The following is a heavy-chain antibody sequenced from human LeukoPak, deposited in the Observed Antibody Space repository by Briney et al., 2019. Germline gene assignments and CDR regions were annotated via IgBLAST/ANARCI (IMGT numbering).Heavy chain of an antibody. D-gene: IGHD5-24*01. J-gene: IGHJ4*02. CDR3: ATGDRDGYNYGKGGSFDY. CDR1: GFTFSSYS. V-gene: IGHV3-21*01. CDR2: INSSSSYI. Sequence: PGGSLRLSCAASGFTFSSYSMNWVRQAPGKGLEWVSSINSSSSYIYYADSVKGRFTISRDNAKNSLYLQMNSLRAEDTAVYYCATGDRDGYNYGKGGSFDYWGQGTLVTVSS.